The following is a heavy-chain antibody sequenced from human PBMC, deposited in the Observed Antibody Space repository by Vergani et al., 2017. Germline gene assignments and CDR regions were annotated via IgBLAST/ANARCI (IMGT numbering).Heavy chain of an antibody. CDR1: GYTFTSYD. D-gene: IGHD1-1*01. CDR3: ARAKTGGKKLERPWFDP. Sequence: QVQLVQSGAEVKKPGASVKVSCKASGYTFTSYDFNWVRQATGQGLEWMGWMNPNSGNTGYAQKFQGRVTMTRNTSISTAYMELSSLRSEDTAVYYCARAKTGGKKLERPWFDPWGQGTLVTVSS. V-gene: IGHV1-8*01. J-gene: IGHJ5*02. CDR2: MNPNSGNT.